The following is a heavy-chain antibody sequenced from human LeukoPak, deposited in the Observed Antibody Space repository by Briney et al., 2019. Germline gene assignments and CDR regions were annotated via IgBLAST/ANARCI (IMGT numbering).Heavy chain of an antibody. J-gene: IGHJ4*02. D-gene: IGHD1-1*01. CDR3: ASGGQGTFDY. CDR1: GFTFSSYS. V-gene: IGHV3-21*01. Sequence: GGSLGLSCAASGFTFSSYSMNWVRQAPGKGLEWVSSISSSSSYIYYADSVKGRFTISRDNAKNSLYLQMNSLRAEDTAVYYCASGGQGTFDYWGQGTLVTVSS. CDR2: ISSSSSYI.